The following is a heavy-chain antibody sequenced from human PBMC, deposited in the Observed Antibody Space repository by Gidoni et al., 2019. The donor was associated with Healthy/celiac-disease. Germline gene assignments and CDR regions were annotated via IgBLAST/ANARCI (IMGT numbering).Heavy chain of an antibody. V-gene: IGHV1-18*01. D-gene: IGHD3-3*01. CDR2: ISAYNGNT. CDR3: AREYYDFWSVALFDY. Sequence: QVQLVQSGAEVKKRGASVKVSCKASGYTFTSYGISWVRQAPGQGLEWMGWISAYNGNTNYAQKLQGRVTMTTDTSTSTAYMELRSLRSDDTAVYYCAREYYDFWSVALFDYWGQGTLVTVSS. J-gene: IGHJ4*02. CDR1: GYTFTSYG.